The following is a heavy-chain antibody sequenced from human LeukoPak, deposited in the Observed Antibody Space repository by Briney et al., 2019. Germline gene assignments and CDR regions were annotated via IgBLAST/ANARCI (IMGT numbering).Heavy chain of an antibody. D-gene: IGHD6-13*01. CDR1: GFTFSSYG. Sequence: GGSLRLSCAASGFTFSSYGMHWVRQAPGKGLEWVAVIWYDGSNKYYADSVKGRFAISRDNSKNTLYLQMNSLRAEDTAVYYCARDSVWQQLYYYYGMDVWGQGTTVTVSS. J-gene: IGHJ6*02. CDR3: ARDSVWQQLYYYYGMDV. V-gene: IGHV3-33*01. CDR2: IWYDGSNK.